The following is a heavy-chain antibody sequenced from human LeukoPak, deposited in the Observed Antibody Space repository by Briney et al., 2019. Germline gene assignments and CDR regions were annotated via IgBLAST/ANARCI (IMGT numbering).Heavy chain of an antibody. CDR2: ISGNGRNT. V-gene: IGHV3-23*01. CDR3: SRLGELSDAFDI. Sequence: PGGSLRLSCAASGFTFSSYVMSWVRQAPGKGLEWVSTISGNGRNTYYADSVKGRFTISRDNAKNSLYLQMNSLRAEDTAVYYCSRLGELSDAFDIWGQGTMVTVSS. CDR1: GFTFSSYV. J-gene: IGHJ3*02. D-gene: IGHD3-16*02.